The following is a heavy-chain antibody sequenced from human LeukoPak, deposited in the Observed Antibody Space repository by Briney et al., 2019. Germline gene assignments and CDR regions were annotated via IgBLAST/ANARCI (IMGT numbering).Heavy chain of an antibody. CDR3: VRGGVGSQYYFDY. CDR2: INIDGKIT. Sequence: GGSLRLSCAASGFTFSSYWMHWVRQVPGKVLVWVSRINIDGKITIYGDCVKGRLTISRDNAKNTLSLQMNSLRAEDTAVFYCVRGGVGSQYYFDYWGQGTLVTVSS. V-gene: IGHV3-74*01. D-gene: IGHD2-15*01. J-gene: IGHJ4*02. CDR1: GFTFSSYW.